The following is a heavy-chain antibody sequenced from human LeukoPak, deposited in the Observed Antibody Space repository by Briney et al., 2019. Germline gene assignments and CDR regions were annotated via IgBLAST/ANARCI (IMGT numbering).Heavy chain of an antibody. D-gene: IGHD4-11*01. CDR3: ARVDDYSNSIDF. CDR1: GGTFIIYA. Sequence: SVTVSCKASGGTFIIYAISWVRQAPGQGVEWMGGIIPIFGTANYAQKFQGRVTITTDESTSTAYMELSSLRSEDTAVYYCARVDDYSNSIDFWGQGTLVTVSS. CDR2: IIPIFGTA. V-gene: IGHV1-69*05. J-gene: IGHJ4*02.